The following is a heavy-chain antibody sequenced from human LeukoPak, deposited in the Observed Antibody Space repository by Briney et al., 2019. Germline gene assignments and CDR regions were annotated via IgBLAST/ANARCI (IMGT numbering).Heavy chain of an antibody. J-gene: IGHJ3*02. D-gene: IGHD3-22*01. CDR2: IYTSGST. CDR3: ARLTYYYDSSGYSNDAFDI. Sequence: PSETLSLTCTVSGGSISSYYWSWIRQPPGKGLEWIGYIYTSGSTNYNPSLKSRVTISEDTSKNQFSLKLSSVTAADTAVYYCARLTYYYDSSGYSNDAFDIWGQGTMVTVSS. V-gene: IGHV4-4*09. CDR1: GGSISSYY.